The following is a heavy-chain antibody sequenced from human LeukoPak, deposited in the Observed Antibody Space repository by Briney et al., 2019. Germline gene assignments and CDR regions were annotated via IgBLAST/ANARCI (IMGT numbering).Heavy chain of an antibody. D-gene: IGHD6-19*01. CDR2: INWNGGST. J-gene: IGHJ4*02. CDR1: GFTFDDYG. CDR3: AKDTRGIAVAGNFDY. Sequence: TGGSLRLSCAASGFTFDDYGMSWVRQAPGKGLEWVSGINWNGGSTGYADSVKGRFTISRDNAKNSLYLQMNSLRAEDTAVYYCAKDTRGIAVAGNFDYWGQGTLVTVSS. V-gene: IGHV3-20*04.